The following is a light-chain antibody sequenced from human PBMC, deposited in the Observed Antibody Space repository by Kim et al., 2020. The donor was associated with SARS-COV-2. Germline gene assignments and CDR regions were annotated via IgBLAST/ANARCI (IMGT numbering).Light chain of an antibody. Sequence: PGQTARITCSGDALPKQYAYWYQKKPGQAPVLVIYKDSERPSGIPERFSGSSSGTSVTLTISGVQAEDEADYYCQSADSSGTYHVVFGGGTQLTVL. V-gene: IGLV3-25*03. CDR1: ALPKQY. CDR3: QSADSSGTYHVV. J-gene: IGLJ2*01. CDR2: KDS.